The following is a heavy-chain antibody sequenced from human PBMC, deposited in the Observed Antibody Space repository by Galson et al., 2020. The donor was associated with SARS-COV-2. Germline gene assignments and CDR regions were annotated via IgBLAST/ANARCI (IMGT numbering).Heavy chain of an antibody. D-gene: IGHD6-6*01. Sequence: TGGSLRLSCAASGFTFSSYWMHWVRQAPGKGLVWVSRINSDGSSTSYADSVKGRFTISRDNAKNTLYLQMNSLRAEDTAVYYCAGRFEYSSSLDYWGQGTLVTVSS. CDR2: INSDGSST. CDR3: AGRFEYSSSLDY. CDR1: GFTFSSYW. V-gene: IGHV3-74*01. J-gene: IGHJ4*02.